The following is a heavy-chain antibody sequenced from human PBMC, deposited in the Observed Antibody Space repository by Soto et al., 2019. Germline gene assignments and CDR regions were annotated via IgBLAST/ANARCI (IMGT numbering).Heavy chain of an antibody. CDR2: INHSGST. CDR1: GGSFSGYY. V-gene: IGHV4-34*01. D-gene: IGHD6-13*01. CDR3: VRGLLPTIYSSWYRPSNWFDP. Sequence: QVQLQQGGAGLLKPSETLSLTCAVYGGSFSGYYWSWIRQPPGKGLEWIGEINHSGSTNYNPTLKSRVTISVDTSKNQFSLKLSSVTAADTAAYYCVRGLLPTIYSSWYRPSNWFDPWGQGTLVTVSS. J-gene: IGHJ5*02.